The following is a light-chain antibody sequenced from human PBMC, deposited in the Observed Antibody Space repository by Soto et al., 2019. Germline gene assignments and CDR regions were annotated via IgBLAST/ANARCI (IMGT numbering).Light chain of an antibody. CDR2: GAS. Sequence: DIQMTQSPSTLSASVGDRVTITCRASQSITTWLAWYQQKPGKAPKVLIYGASTLQSGVPSRFSGSGSGTEFTLTISSLQPEDSATYHCQQLSNNPYTFGQGTRLEIK. V-gene: IGKV1-5*01. CDR3: QQLSNNPYT. J-gene: IGKJ2*01. CDR1: QSITTW.